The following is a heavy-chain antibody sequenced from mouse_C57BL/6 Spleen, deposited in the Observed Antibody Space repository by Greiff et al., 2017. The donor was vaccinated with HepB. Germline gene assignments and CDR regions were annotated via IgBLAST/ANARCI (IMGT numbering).Heavy chain of an antibody. CDR2: IRLKSDNYAT. CDR1: GFTFSNYW. Sequence: EVQVVESGGGLVQPGGSMKLSCVASGFTFSNYWMNWVRQSPEKGLEWVAQIRLKSDNYATHYAESVKGRFTISRDDSKSSVYLQMNNLRAEDTGCYYCTGRGNYYDYTYWGQGTLVTVSA. V-gene: IGHV6-3*01. CDR3: TGRGNYYDYTY. D-gene: IGHD2-4*01. J-gene: IGHJ3*01.